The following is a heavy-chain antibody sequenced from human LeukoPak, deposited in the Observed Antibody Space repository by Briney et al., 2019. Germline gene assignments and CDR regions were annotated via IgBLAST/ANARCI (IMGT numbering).Heavy chain of an antibody. CDR1: GGSINGNTYY. CDR3: EGRAIEVPMRES. V-gene: IGHV4-61*02. Sequence: SETLTLTCAVSGGSINGNTYYWSWIRQPAGKGLEWIGRIYTSGSTNYNPSLKSRVSISLDTSKNQFSLKLTSVTAADTAVYYCEGRAIEVPMRESWGQGTLVTVSS. D-gene: IGHD3-10*01. CDR2: IYTSGST. J-gene: IGHJ4*02.